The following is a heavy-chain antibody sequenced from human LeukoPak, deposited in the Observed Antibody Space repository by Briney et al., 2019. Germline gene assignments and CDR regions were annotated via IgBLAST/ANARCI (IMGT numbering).Heavy chain of an antibody. CDR2: IYTSGST. Sequence: SETLSLTCTVSGGSISSGSYYWSWIRQPAGKGLEWIGRIYTSGSTNYNPSLKSRVTISVDTSKNQFSLKLSSVTAADTAVYYCARDEGGAALSYYYYYMDVWGKGTTVTVSS. CDR1: GGSISSGSYY. D-gene: IGHD6-6*01. CDR3: ARDEGGAALSYYYYYMDV. J-gene: IGHJ6*03. V-gene: IGHV4-61*02.